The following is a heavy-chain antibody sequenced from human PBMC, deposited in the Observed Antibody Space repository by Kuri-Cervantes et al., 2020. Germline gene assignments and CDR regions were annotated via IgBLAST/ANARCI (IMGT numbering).Heavy chain of an antibody. Sequence: SETLSLTCAVYGGSFSSYYWGWIRQPPGKGLEWIGSIYYSGSTYYNPSLKSRVTISVDTSKNQFSLKLSSVTAADTAVYYCARSPGNVRGVITDLFFDYWGQGTLVTVSS. CDR3: ARSPGNVRGVITDLFFDY. CDR2: IYYSGST. J-gene: IGHJ4*02. V-gene: IGHV4-39*01. D-gene: IGHD3-10*01. CDR1: GGSFSSYY.